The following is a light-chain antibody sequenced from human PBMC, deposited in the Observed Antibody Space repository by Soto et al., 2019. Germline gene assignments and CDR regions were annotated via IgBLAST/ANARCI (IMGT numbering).Light chain of an antibody. J-gene: IGLJ1*01. V-gene: IGLV2-14*01. Sequence: QSVLTQPPSASGTPGQRVTISCSGSSSNIGSNFVYWYQHHPGRAPKLIIYEVTIRPSGVSNRFSGSKSGNTASLTISGLQAEDEADYYCSSYTTSTPYVFGSGTKLTVL. CDR1: SSNIGSNF. CDR3: SSYTTSTPYV. CDR2: EVT.